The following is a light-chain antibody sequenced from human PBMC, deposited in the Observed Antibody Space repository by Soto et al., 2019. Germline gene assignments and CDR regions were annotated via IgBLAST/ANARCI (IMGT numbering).Light chain of an antibody. CDR2: DVS. CDR3: SSYTSSTTVV. Sequence: QSVLTQPASVSGSPGQSITISCTGTRSDVGGYNYVSWYQQHPGKAPKLMIYDVSNRPSGVSNRFSGSKSGNTASLTISGLQAEDEADFYCSSYTSSTTVVFGGGTKLTVL. V-gene: IGLV2-14*01. CDR1: RSDVGGYNY. J-gene: IGLJ2*01.